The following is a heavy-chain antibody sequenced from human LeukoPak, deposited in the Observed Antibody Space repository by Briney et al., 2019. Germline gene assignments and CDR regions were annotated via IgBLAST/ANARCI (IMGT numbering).Heavy chain of an antibody. V-gene: IGHV5-51*01. CDR2: IYPGDSRI. J-gene: IGHJ5*02. Sequence: GESLKISCQGFGYSFTSCWIGWVRQMPGKGMEWMGVIYPGDSRIRYNPSFRGQVTISVDKSISTAYLQWVSLRASDSAMYYCACRDLTSTWSFPWGQGTLVTVSS. D-gene: IGHD6-13*01. CDR3: ACRDLTSTWSFP. CDR1: GYSFTSCW.